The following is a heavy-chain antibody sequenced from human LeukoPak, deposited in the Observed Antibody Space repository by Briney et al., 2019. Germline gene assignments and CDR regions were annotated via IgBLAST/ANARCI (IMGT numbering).Heavy chain of an antibody. V-gene: IGHV3-33*01. CDR3: ARAYKGGYSYGYLGYFDY. Sequence: GGSLRLSCAASGFTFNSYGMHWVRQAPGKGLEWVAVIWYDGSNKYYADSVKGRFTISRDNSKNTLYLQMNSLRAEDTAVYYCARAYKGGYSYGYLGYFDYWGQGTLVTVSS. CDR1: GFTFNSYG. J-gene: IGHJ4*02. CDR2: IWYDGSNK. D-gene: IGHD5-18*01.